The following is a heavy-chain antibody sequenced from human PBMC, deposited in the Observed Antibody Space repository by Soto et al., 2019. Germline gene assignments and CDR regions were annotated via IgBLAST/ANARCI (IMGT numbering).Heavy chain of an antibody. CDR2: ISYDGSNK. CDR1: GFTFSSYA. D-gene: IGHD2-15*01. CDR3: ARDECSGGSCHFDY. Sequence: QVQLVESGGGVVQPGRSLRLSCAASGFTFSSYAMHWVRQAPGKGLEWVGVISYDGSNKYYADSVKGRFTIARDNSKNQLYLQMNGLRAEDTAVYYGARDECSGGSCHFDYWGQGTLVTVSS. J-gene: IGHJ4*02. V-gene: IGHV3-30-3*01.